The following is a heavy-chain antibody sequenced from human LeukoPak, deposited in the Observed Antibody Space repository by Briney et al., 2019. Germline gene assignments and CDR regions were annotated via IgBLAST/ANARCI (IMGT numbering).Heavy chain of an antibody. D-gene: IGHD6-19*01. CDR3: ARVSGSGWHFDY. Sequence: GGSLRLSCVPSGFTFSNYEMNWVRQAPGKGLEWVSFISSSGVLIYYADSVKGRFTISRDNAKNSLYLQMNSLRVEDTAVYYCARVSGSGWHFDYWGQGSLVTVSS. J-gene: IGHJ4*02. CDR1: GFTFSNYE. V-gene: IGHV3-48*03. CDR2: ISSSGVLI.